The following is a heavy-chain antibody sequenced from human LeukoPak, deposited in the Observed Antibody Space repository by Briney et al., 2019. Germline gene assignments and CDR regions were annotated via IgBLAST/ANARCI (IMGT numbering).Heavy chain of an antibody. Sequence: GGSLRLSCAASGFTFSSYGMHWVRQAPGKGLEWVAVISYDGSNKYYADSVKGRFTISRDNSKNTLYLQMNSLRAEDTAVYYCANPYCGGDCCYFDYWGQGTLVTVSS. V-gene: IGHV3-30*18. D-gene: IGHD2-21*02. CDR1: GFTFSSYG. J-gene: IGHJ4*02. CDR2: ISYDGSNK. CDR3: ANPYCGGDCCYFDY.